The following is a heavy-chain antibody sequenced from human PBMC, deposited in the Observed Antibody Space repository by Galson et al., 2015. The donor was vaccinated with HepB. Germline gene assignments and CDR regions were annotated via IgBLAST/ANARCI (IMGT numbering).Heavy chain of an antibody. CDR3: ARERGAGWYEGLDY. CDR2: ISTDSSNI. V-gene: IGHV3-48*01. J-gene: IGHJ4*02. Sequence: SLRLSCAASGFTFSSYTMNWVRQAPGKGLEWLSYISTDSSNIYYADSVKGRFTISRDNAKNSLYLQMHSLRSEDTAVYYCARERGAGWYEGLDYWGQGTLVTVSS. D-gene: IGHD6-19*01. CDR1: GFTFSSYT.